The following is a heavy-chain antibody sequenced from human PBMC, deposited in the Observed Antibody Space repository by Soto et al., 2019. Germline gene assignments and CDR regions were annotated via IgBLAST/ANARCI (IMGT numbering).Heavy chain of an antibody. D-gene: IGHD1-26*01. J-gene: IGHJ2*01. V-gene: IGHV4-39*01. CDR1: GGSISSSSYY. Sequence: QLQLQESGPGLVKPSETLSLTCTVSGGSISSSSYYWGWIRQPPGKGLEWIGSIYYSGSTYYNPSLKSRVTISVDTSKNQFSLKLSSVTAADTAVYYCARRRIVGAQGALSDWYFDLWGRGTLVTVSS. CDR3: ARRRIVGAQGALSDWYFDL. CDR2: IYYSGST.